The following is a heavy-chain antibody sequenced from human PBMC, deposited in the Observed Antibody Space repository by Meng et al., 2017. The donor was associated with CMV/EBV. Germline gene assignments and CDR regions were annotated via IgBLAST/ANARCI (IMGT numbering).Heavy chain of an antibody. CDR2: MNPNSGNT. CDR1: GYTFTSYD. J-gene: IGHJ6*02. V-gene: IGHV1-8*01. CDR3: ARDRHMVRGVIGRREGMDV. Sequence: ASVKVSCKASGYTFTSYDINWVRQATGQGLEWMGWMNPNSGNTGYAQKFQGRVTMTRDTSISTAYMELSRLRSDDTAVYYCARDRHMVRGVIGRREGMDVWGQGTTVTVSS. D-gene: IGHD3-10*01.